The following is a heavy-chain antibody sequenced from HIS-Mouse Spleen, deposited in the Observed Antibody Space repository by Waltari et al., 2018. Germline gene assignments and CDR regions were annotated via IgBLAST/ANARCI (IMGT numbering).Heavy chain of an antibody. D-gene: IGHD4-4*01. CDR2: MNPNS. CDR3: ARGHDYSNYFDY. V-gene: IGHV1-8*01. Sequence: QVQLVQSGAEVKKPGASVKVSCKASGYTFTSYDINWVRQATGQGLEWMGWMNPNSGYAQKFQGRVTMTRNTSISTAYMELSSLRSEDTAVYYCARGHDYSNYFDYWGQGTLVTVSS. CDR1: GYTFTSYD. J-gene: IGHJ4*02.